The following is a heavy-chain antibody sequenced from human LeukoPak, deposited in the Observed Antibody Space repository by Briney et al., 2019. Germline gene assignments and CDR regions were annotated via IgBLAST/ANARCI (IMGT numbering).Heavy chain of an antibody. V-gene: IGHV4-4*02. D-gene: IGHD3-3*01. Sequence: SETLSLTCGVSGGSVINTNWWTWVRQPPGKGLEWIGEVHLDGRTNYNPSLGSRLTMSVDVSENQVSLKLTSVTAADTAVCYCAREGGFYRPLDYSGQGTLVTVSS. CDR2: VHLDGRT. J-gene: IGHJ4*02. CDR1: GGSVINTNW. CDR3: AREGGFYRPLDY.